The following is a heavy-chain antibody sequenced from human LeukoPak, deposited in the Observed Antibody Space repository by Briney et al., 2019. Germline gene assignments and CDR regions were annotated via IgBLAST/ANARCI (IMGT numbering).Heavy chain of an antibody. V-gene: IGHV4-39*07. Sequence: SETLSLTCTVSGGSISSSSYYWGWLRQPPGKGLEWIGSIYYSGSTYYNPSLKSRVTISVDTSKNQFSLKLSSVTAADTAVYYCARARRVPAASVDYWGQGTLVTVSS. CDR2: IYYSGST. D-gene: IGHD2-2*01. CDR1: GGSISSSSYY. J-gene: IGHJ4*02. CDR3: ARARRVPAASVDY.